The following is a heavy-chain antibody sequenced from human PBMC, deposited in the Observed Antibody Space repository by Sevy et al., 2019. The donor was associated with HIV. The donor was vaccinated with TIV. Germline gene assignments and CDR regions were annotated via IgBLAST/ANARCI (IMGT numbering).Heavy chain of an antibody. V-gene: IGHV3-11*01. D-gene: IGHD3-3*01. CDR1: GFTFSDYY. CDR2: ISSSGSTI. J-gene: IGHJ4*02. CDR3: ARDGRGFWSGYSYTFDY. Sequence: GGSLRLSCAASGFTFSDYYMSWIRQAPGKGLEWVSYISSSGSTIYQADSVEGRFTISRDNAKNSLYLQMNSLRAEDTAVYYCARDGRGFWSGYSYTFDYWGQGTLVTVSS.